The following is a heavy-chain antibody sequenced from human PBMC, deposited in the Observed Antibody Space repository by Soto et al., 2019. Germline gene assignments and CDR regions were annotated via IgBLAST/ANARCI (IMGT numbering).Heavy chain of an antibody. D-gene: IGHD3-10*01. CDR1: GGTFRNYP. CDR3: ARGPLLVLNYFGS. CDR2: IFPLTDIP. V-gene: IGHV1-69*02. Sequence: QVQLVQSGTEVKKPGSSVKVSCKASGGTFRNYPINWVRQAPGQGLEWMGSIFPLTDIPDYAQNFQARLTLSADKSTSTAYMELSSLTSDDTAMYFCARGPLLVLNYFGSWGQGTLVTVSS. J-gene: IGHJ4*02.